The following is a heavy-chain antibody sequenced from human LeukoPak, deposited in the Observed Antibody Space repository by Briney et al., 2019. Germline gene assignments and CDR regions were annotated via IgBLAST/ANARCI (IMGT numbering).Heavy chain of an antibody. Sequence: SETQSLTCTVSGYSISSGYYWGWIRPPPGKGLEWIGIIYHSGSTYYNPSLKSRVTISVDTSKNQFSLKLSSVTAADTAVYYCARARIVVVPAAMSAADYWGQGTLVTVSS. V-gene: IGHV4-38-2*02. CDR1: GYSISSGYY. CDR3: ARARIVVVPAAMSAADY. D-gene: IGHD2-2*01. CDR2: IYHSGST. J-gene: IGHJ4*02.